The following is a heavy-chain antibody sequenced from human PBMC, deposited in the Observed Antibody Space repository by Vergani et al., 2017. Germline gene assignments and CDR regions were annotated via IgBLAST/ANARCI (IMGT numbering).Heavy chain of an antibody. CDR2: LRYDGSNE. V-gene: IGHV3-30*02. J-gene: IGHJ6*02. CDR1: GFSFSTYG. CDR3: ANSYCSSLSCYAFYGMEV. Sequence: QVQLVESGGGVVQPGGSLRLSCVASGFSFSTYGMHWVRQAPGRGLEWVAFLRYDGSNEYYGDAVKGRFIISRDNSKNMLSLEMHSLRPEDTAVYYCANSYCSSLSCYAFYGMEVWGQGTTVTVSS. D-gene: IGHD2-2*01.